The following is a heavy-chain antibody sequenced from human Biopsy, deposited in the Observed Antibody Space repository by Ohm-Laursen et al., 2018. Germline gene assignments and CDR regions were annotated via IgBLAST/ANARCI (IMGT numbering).Heavy chain of an antibody. D-gene: IGHD3-3*01. CDR2: ISDTGTT. V-gene: IGHV4-61*08. CDR1: GGSIGGSGDY. J-gene: IGHJ3*01. Sequence: SDTLSLTCTVSGGSIGGSGDYWSWIRQPPGKGLEWIGYISDTGTTNYNPSLRGRVAMSVDTSKNQFSLQLTSVTAADTAMFCCARLFRLDDYWNDDPPDGFDVWGQGTMVTVSS. CDR3: ARLFRLDDYWNDDPPDGFDV.